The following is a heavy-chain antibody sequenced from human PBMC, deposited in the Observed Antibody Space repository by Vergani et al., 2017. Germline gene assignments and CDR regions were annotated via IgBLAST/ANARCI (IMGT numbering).Heavy chain of an antibody. CDR2: ISAYNGNT. D-gene: IGHD3-10*01. CDR1: GYTFTNFG. V-gene: IGHV1-18*01. CDR3: ARDRRSYVSGSYWYFEL. J-gene: IGHJ2*01. Sequence: QVQLVQSGAEVKKPGASVKVSCKASGYTFTNFGLSWVRQAPGQGLEWMGWISAYNGNTNYAQKFQGRVTMTTDTPTSTAYMLLRSLRSDDTAVYYCARDRRSYVSGSYWYFELWGRGTLVTVSS.